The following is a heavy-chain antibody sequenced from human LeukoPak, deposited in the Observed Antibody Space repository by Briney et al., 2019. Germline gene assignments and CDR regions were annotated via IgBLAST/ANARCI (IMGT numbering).Heavy chain of an antibody. V-gene: IGHV3-23*01. Sequence: GGPLRLSCAASGFIFSSYGMSWVRQAPGKGLEWVSGISGSDGNTYYADSVKGRFTISRDNSRNTLFLQMNSPRADDTAVYYCAKGGSSWFLHYWGQGTLVTVSS. CDR3: AKGGSSWFLHY. J-gene: IGHJ4*02. D-gene: IGHD6-13*01. CDR1: GFIFSSYG. CDR2: ISGSDGNT.